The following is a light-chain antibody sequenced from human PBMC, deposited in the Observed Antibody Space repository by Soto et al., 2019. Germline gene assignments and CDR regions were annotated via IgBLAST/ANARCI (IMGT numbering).Light chain of an antibody. CDR2: AAS. J-gene: IGKJ1*01. CDR1: QSISSY. CDR3: QQSHSTPRET. Sequence: DIQMTQSPSSLSASVGDRVTITCRASQSISSYLNWYQQKPGKAPKLLIYAASSLQSGVPSRFSGSGSGTDFTLTISSLQPEDFATYYCQQSHSTPRETFGQGTKVDIK. V-gene: IGKV1-39*01.